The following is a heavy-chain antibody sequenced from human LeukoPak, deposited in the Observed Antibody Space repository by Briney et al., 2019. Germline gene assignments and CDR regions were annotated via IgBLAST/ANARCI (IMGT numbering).Heavy chain of an antibody. CDR3: ARGYCSGGSCYSYYYYNYMDV. CDR1: GGSISSSSYY. J-gene: IGHJ6*03. V-gene: IGHV4-39*07. D-gene: IGHD2-15*01. Sequence: ETLSLTCTVSGGSISSSSYYWGWIRQPPGKGLEWIGTIYYSGSTNYNPSLKSRVTISVDTSKNQFSLKLSSVTAADTAVYYCARGYCSGGSCYSYYYYNYMDVWGKGTTVTVSS. CDR2: IYYSGST.